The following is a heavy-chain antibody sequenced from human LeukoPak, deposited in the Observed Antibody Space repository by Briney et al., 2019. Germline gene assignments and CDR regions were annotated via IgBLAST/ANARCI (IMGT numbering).Heavy chain of an antibody. CDR1: GFNFNNYW. D-gene: IGHD2-21*02. CDR3: TSWGDTTAEYFQR. J-gene: IGHJ1*01. V-gene: IGHV3-7*01. CDR2: INPDGRDT. Sequence: GGSLRLSCAASGFNFNNYWMSWLRRAPGKGLEWVAHINPDGRDTYYVDSVKGRFAISRDNAQSSMYLQMNSLRVEDTAVYYCTSWGDTTAEYFQRWGQGTLVTVSS.